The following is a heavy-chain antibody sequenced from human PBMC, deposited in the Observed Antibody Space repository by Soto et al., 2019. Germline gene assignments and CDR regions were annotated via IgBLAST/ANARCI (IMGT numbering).Heavy chain of an antibody. CDR1: GFSLSTSGVG. CDR2: IYWDDDK. CDR3: AHRQRYYDNSKMRWAYYFDY. V-gene: IGHV2-5*02. Sequence: QITLKESGPTLVNPTQTLTLTCTFSGFSLSTSGVGVGWIRQPPGKALEWLALIYWDDDKRYSPSLKSRLTITKDTSKNQVVLTMTNMDPVDTATYYFAHRQRYYDNSKMRWAYYFDYWGQGTLVTVSS. D-gene: IGHD3-22*01. J-gene: IGHJ4*02.